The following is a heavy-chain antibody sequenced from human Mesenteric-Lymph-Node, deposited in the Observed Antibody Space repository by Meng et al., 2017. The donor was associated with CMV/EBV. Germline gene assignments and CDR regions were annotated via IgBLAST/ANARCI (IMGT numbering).Heavy chain of an antibody. D-gene: IGHD3-22*01. J-gene: IGHJ3*02. CDR3: ARRASSGYLDAFDI. V-gene: IGHV3-74*01. Sequence: GGSLRLSCAASGFTFNSYWMHWVRQAPGKGLVWVSRINSDGSSTNYADSVKGRFTISRDNAKNTLYLQMNSLRVEDTAVYYCARRASSGYLDAFDIWGRGTMVTVSS. CDR1: GFTFNSYW. CDR2: INSDGSST.